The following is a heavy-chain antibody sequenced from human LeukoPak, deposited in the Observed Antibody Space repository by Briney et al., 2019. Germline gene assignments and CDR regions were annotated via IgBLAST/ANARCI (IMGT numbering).Heavy chain of an antibody. Sequence: GASVKVSCKVSGYTLTELSMHWVRQAPGKGLEWMGGFDPEDGETIYAQKFQGRVTMTEDTSTDTAYMELSSLRSEDTAVYYCANRRGTWELVGWFDPWGQGTLVTVSS. CDR3: ANRRGTWELVGWFDP. J-gene: IGHJ5*02. CDR2: FDPEDGET. D-gene: IGHD1-26*01. V-gene: IGHV1-24*01. CDR1: GYTLTELS.